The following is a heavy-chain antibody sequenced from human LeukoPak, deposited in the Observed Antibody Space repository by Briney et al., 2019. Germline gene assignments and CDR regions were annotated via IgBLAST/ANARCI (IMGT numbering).Heavy chain of an antibody. CDR1: EFTFSNYW. V-gene: IGHV3-74*01. J-gene: IGHJ3*02. D-gene: IGHD2-15*01. Sequence: PGGSLRLSCAGSEFTFSNYWMHWVRQAPGKGLVWVSRINTDGSSTNYADFVKGWFTISRDTATNTLYLQMNRLRAEDTAVYYCARDLGRGVWLDAFDIWGQGTMVTVSS. CDR2: INTDGSST. CDR3: ARDLGRGVWLDAFDI.